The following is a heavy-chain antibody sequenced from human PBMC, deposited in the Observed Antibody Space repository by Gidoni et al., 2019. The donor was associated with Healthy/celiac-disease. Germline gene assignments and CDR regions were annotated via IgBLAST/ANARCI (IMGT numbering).Heavy chain of an antibody. V-gene: IGHV1-2*04. CDR3: ARGLNLYDFWSGYFDY. CDR2: INPNSGGT. D-gene: IGHD3-3*01. CDR1: GYPFTGYY. Sequence: QVQLVQSGAEVKKPGASVKVSCKASGYPFTGYYMHWVRQAPGQGLEWMGWINPNSGGTNYAQKFQGWVTMTRDTSISTAYMELSRLRSDDTAVYYCARGLNLYDFWSGYFDYWGQGTLVTVSS. J-gene: IGHJ4*02.